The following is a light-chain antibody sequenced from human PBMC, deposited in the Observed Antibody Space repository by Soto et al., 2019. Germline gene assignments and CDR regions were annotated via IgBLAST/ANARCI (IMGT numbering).Light chain of an antibody. Sequence: EIVVTQSPATLSVSPGERVTLSCRASQSVSSSLAWYQQRPGQAPRLLIYDTSTRAAGIAARFSGSGSGTEFTLTIKSLQPEDFATYYCQQSFSSPFTFGPGTKVDVK. CDR3: QQSFSSPFT. J-gene: IGKJ3*01. V-gene: IGKV3-15*01. CDR2: DTS. CDR1: QSVSSS.